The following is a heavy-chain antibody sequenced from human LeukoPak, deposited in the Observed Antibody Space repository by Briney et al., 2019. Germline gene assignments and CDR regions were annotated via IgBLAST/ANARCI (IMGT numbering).Heavy chain of an antibody. CDR3: ARGVAGYGPYDY. CDR2: MYYSGST. D-gene: IGHD5-12*01. J-gene: IGHJ4*02. CDR1: GGSVSSGTYY. Sequence: KPSETLSLTCTVSGGSVSSGTYYWSWIRQPPGKGLEWIGYMYYSGSTNYNPSLKSRGTISLDTPKNQFSLRLNSVTAADTAVYYCARGVAGYGPYDYWGQGTLVTVSS. V-gene: IGHV4-61*01.